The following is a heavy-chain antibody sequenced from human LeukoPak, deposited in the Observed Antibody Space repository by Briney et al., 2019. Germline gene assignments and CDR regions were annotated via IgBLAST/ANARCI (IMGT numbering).Heavy chain of an antibody. Sequence: SETLSLTCTVSGGSISSGDYYWSWIRQPPGKGLEWIGYIYYSGSTYYNPSLKSRVTISADTSRNQFSLKLSSVTAADTAVYYCAREGIAARLIDYWGQGTLVTVSS. V-gene: IGHV4-30-4*01. D-gene: IGHD6-6*01. CDR3: AREGIAARLIDY. CDR2: IYYSGST. CDR1: GGSISSGDYY. J-gene: IGHJ4*02.